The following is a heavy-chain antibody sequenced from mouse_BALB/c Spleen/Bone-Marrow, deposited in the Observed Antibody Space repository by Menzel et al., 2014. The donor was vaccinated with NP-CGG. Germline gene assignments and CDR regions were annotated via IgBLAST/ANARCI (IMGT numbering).Heavy chain of an antibody. CDR3: ARDYLYYFVY. CDR1: GFTFTDHY. J-gene: IGHJ2*01. CDR2: IRNKANGYTT. D-gene: IGHD2-1*01. Sequence: EVKLMESGGGLVQPGGFLRLSCATSGFTFTDHYMSWVRQPPGKALEWLGFIRNKANGYTTEYSASVKGRFTISRDNSQSIVYLQMNTLRAEDSATYYCARDYLYYFVYWGQGTTLTVSS. V-gene: IGHV7-3*02.